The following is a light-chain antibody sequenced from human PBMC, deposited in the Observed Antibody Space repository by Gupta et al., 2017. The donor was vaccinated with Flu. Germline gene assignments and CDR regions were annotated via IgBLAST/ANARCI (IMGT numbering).Light chain of an antibody. CDR1: GRDIGRSDY. CDR3: SSYARTNTVVV. J-gene: IGLJ2*01. V-gene: IGLV2-14*03. Sequence: IACTGSGRDIGRSDYVSWYQQHPGKAPKLILLEVSRRLGGIADRFSGSKSGDTATLTISGLLAEDEAFYYCSSYARTNTVVVFGGGTKLTVL. CDR2: EVS.